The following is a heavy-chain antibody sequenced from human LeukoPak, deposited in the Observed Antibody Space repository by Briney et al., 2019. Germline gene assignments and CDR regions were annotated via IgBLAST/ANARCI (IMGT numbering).Heavy chain of an antibody. D-gene: IGHD3-16*01. Sequence: ASVKVSCKASGYTFTSYGISWVRQAPGQGLEWMGWISAYNGNTNYAQKLQGRVTMTTDTSTSTAYMELRSLRSDDTAVYYCARYSYAGYYYYYMDVWGKGTTVTISS. CDR3: ARYSYAGYYYYYMDV. CDR2: ISAYNGNT. J-gene: IGHJ6*03. CDR1: GYTFTSYG. V-gene: IGHV1-18*01.